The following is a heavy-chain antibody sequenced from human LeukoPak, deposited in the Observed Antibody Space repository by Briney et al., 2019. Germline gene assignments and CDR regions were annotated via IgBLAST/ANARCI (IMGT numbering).Heavy chain of an antibody. Sequence: SETLSLTCTVSGGSISSSSYYWGWIRQPPGKGLEWIGSIYYSGSTYYNPSLKSRVTISVDTSKNQFSLKLSSVTAADTAVYYCARGGIAARPDEYWGQGTLVTVSS. CDR2: IYYSGST. J-gene: IGHJ4*02. CDR1: GGSISSSSYY. CDR3: ARGGIAARPDEY. V-gene: IGHV4-39*01. D-gene: IGHD6-6*01.